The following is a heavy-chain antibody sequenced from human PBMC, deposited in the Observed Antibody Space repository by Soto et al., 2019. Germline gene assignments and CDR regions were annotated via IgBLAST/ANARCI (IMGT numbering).Heavy chain of an antibody. D-gene: IGHD5-18*01. CDR1: GFTFSDHY. V-gene: IGHV3-11*01. J-gene: IGHJ4*02. Sequence: GGSLRLSCAASGFTFSDHYMSWIRQAPGKGLEWVSYISGRGSTIHYADSVKGRFTISRDNAKNSLYLQMNSLRAEDTAVYYCARDVTYGYVENDYWGQGTLVTVSS. CDR3: ARDVTYGYVENDY. CDR2: ISGRGSTI.